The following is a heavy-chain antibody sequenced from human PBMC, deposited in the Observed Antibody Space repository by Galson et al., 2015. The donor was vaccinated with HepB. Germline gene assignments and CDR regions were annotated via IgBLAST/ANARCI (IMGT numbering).Heavy chain of an antibody. D-gene: IGHD6-13*01. V-gene: IGHV3-23*01. Sequence: SLRLSCAASGFTFSSYAMSWVRQAPGKGLEWVSAISGSGGSTYYADSVKGRFTISRDNSKNTLYLQMNSLRAEDTAVYYCAKDRHSSSRKDAEYFQHWGQGTLVTVSS. CDR1: GFTFSSYA. CDR2: ISGSGGST. CDR3: AKDRHSSSRKDAEYFQH. J-gene: IGHJ1*01.